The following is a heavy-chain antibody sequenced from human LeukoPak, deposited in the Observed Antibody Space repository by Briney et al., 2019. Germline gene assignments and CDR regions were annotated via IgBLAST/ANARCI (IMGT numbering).Heavy chain of an antibody. J-gene: IGHJ4*01. CDR2: IDPSDSYT. V-gene: IGHV5-10-1*01. D-gene: IGHD3-9*01. CDR1: GYSFTSYW. CDR3: ARRNYDILTGYYTPYYLDY. Sequence: GESLKISCKGSGYSFTSYWISWVRQMPGKGLEWMGRIDPSDSYTNYSPSFQGHVTISADKSISTAYLQWSSLKASDTAMYYCARRNYDILTGYYTPYYLDYWGQEPWSPSPQ.